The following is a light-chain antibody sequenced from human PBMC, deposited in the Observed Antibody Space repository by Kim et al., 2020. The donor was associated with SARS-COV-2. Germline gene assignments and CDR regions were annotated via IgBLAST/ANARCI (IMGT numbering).Light chain of an antibody. Sequence: PGGTVTSPCGSSTGAVTSGHYPYWVQLQPGQVPRTLIYDANTKHSWTPVRFSGSLRGGKAALTLSGAQPDDEAEYYCLLFYSGVRIFGGGTQLTVL. CDR2: DAN. CDR1: TGAVTSGHY. J-gene: IGLJ2*01. V-gene: IGLV7-46*01. CDR3: LLFYSGVRI.